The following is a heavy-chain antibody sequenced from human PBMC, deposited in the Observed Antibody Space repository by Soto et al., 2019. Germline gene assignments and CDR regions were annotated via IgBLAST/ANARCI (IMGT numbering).Heavy chain of an antibody. V-gene: IGHV3-30-3*01. D-gene: IGHD6-19*01. Sequence: GGSLRLSCAASGFTFSSYAMHWVRQAPGKGLEWVAVISYDGSNKYYADSVKGRFTISRDNSKNTLYLQMNSLRTEDTAVHYCARSTAVAGPIDCWGQGTLVTVSS. J-gene: IGHJ4*02. CDR2: ISYDGSNK. CDR1: GFTFSSYA. CDR3: ARSTAVAGPIDC.